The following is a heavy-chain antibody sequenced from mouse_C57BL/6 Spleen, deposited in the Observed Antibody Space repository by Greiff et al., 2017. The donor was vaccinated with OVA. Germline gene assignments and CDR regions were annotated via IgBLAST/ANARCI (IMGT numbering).Heavy chain of an antibody. V-gene: IGHV1-26*01. CDR1: GYTFTDYY. CDR3: ATMVTTRGDY. J-gene: IGHJ2*01. D-gene: IGHD2-2*01. CDR2: INPNNGGT. Sequence: VQLQQSGPELVKPGASVKISCKASGYTFTDYYMNWVKQSHGKSLEWIGDINPNNGGTSYNQKFKGKATLTVDKSSSTAYMELRSLTSEDSAVYYCATMVTTRGDYWGQGTTLTVSS.